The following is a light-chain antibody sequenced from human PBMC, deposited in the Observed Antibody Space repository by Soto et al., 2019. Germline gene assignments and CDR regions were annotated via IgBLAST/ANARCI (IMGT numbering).Light chain of an antibody. CDR1: QSVSSN. Sequence: EIVMTQSPATLSVSPGERATLSCRASQSVSSNLAWYQQKPGQAPRLLIYGASTRATGIPARYSGSGSGTEFTLTISSLQSEDYAVYYCQHYSNWRPWTFGQGTKVEIK. CDR3: QHYSNWRPWT. J-gene: IGKJ1*01. V-gene: IGKV3-15*01. CDR2: GAS.